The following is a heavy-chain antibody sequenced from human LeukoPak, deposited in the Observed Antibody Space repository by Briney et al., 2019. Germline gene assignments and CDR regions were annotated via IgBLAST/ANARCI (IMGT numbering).Heavy chain of an antibody. CDR3: AKGDYSFDY. V-gene: IGHV3-48*02. J-gene: IGHJ4*02. CDR2: ISKSSSTM. Sequence: PGGSLRLSCAVSGFTSSDYTMNWVRQAPGKGLEWVSYISKSSSTMYYADSVKGRFTISRDNAKNSLYLQMNSLRDEDTAGYYCAKGDYSFDYWGQGTLVTVSS. CDR1: GFTSSDYT.